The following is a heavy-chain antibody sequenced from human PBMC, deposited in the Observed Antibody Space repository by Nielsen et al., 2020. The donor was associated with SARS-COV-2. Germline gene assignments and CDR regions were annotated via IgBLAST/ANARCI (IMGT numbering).Heavy chain of an antibody. CDR1: GFTFSSYA. V-gene: IGHV3-64D*06. J-gene: IGHJ2*01. Sequence: GESLKISCAASGFTFSSYAMSWVRQAPGKGLEYVSAISSNGGSTYCADSVKGRFTISRDNSKNTLYLQMSSLRAEDTAVYYCVKFRTHPGYFDLWGRGTLVTVSS. CDR3: VKFRTHPGYFDL. CDR2: ISSNGGST.